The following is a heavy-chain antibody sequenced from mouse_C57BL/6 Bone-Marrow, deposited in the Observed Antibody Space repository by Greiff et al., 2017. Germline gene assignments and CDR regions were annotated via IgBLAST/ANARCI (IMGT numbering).Heavy chain of an antibody. CDR1: GYTFTSYW. J-gene: IGHJ3*01. CDR2: IDPSDSYT. D-gene: IGHD2-1*01. V-gene: IGHV1-69*01. CDR3: AVYYGNPWFAY. Sequence: QVQLQQPGAELVMPGASVKLSCKASGYTFTSYWMHWVKQRPGQGLEWIGEIDPSDSYTNYNQKFKGKSTLTVDKSSSTAYMQLSSLTSDDSAVYYCAVYYGNPWFAYWGQGTLVTVSA.